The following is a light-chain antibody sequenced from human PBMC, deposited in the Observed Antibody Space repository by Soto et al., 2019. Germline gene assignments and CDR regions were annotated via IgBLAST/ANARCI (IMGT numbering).Light chain of an antibody. V-gene: IGKV1-5*03. J-gene: IGKJ1*01. CDR3: QQYDTYPWT. CDR1: QSISSW. Sequence: DLQMTQSPSTLSASVGDRVTITCRASQSISSWLAWYQQKPGSAPKILIYEASSLESGVSSRFSGTGSGTEFTLTINSLQPVDFATYFCQQYDTYPWTFGQGTKVEIK. CDR2: EAS.